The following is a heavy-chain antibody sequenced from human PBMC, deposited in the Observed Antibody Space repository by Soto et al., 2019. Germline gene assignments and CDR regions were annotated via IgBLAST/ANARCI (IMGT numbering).Heavy chain of an antibody. D-gene: IGHD2-15*01. J-gene: IGHJ6*03. Sequence: GGSLRLSCTPSGFTFSTYGMHWARQAPGKGLEWVAVIWYDGSNKYYADSVKGRFTISRDNSKNTLYLQMNSLRAEDTAVYYCARAHLDIVVVVAAAPLFMDVWGKGTTVTVSS. CDR2: IWYDGSNK. CDR3: ARAHLDIVVVVAAAPLFMDV. V-gene: IGHV3-33*01. CDR1: GFTFSTYG.